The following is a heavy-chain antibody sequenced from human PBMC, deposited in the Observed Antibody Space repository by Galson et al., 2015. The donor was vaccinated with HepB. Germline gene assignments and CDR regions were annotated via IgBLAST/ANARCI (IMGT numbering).Heavy chain of an antibody. CDR2: TCFRSKWYS. V-gene: IGHV6-1*01. CDR1: GDSVSSNSVE. CDR3: ARGGWLGNWYFDL. J-gene: IGHJ2*01. D-gene: IGHD6-19*01. Sequence: AISGDSVSSNSVEWNWIRQSPSRGLEWLGKTCFRSKWYSEYAVSVKSRITINADTSKNQFSLHLNSVTPEDMAVYYCARGGWLGNWYFDLWGRGTLVTVSS.